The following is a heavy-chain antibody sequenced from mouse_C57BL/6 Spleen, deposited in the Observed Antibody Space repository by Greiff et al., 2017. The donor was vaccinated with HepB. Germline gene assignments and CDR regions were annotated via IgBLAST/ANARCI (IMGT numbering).Heavy chain of an antibody. J-gene: IGHJ3*01. Sequence: QVQLQQSGAELVKPGASVKISCKASGYAFSSYWMNWVKQRPGKGLEWIGQIYPGDGDTNYNGKFKGKATLTADKSSSTAYMQLSSLTSEDSAVYFCARLWIYYDYDGAWFAYWGQGTLVTVSA. CDR2: IYPGDGDT. D-gene: IGHD2-4*01. CDR1: GYAFSSYW. CDR3: ARLWIYYDYDGAWFAY. V-gene: IGHV1-80*01.